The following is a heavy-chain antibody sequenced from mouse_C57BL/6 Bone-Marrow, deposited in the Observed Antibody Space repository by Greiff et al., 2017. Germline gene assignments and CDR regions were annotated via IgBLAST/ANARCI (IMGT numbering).Heavy chain of an antibody. CDR2: IYPGGGYT. CDR1: GYTFTNYW. J-gene: IGHJ2*01. Sequence: QVQLQQSGAELVRPGTSVKMSCKASGYTFTNYWIGWAKQRPGHGLEWIGDIYPGGGYTNYNEKFKGKATLTADKSSSTAYMQVSSLTSEDSAIYYCARGEGPLFDYWGQGTTLTVSS. CDR3: ARGEGPLFDY. V-gene: IGHV1-63*01.